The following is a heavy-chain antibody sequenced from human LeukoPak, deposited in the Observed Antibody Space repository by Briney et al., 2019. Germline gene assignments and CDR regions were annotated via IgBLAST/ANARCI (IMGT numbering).Heavy chain of an antibody. D-gene: IGHD3-9*01. CDR3: ARLTSYDILPRAGSIDY. CDR1: GGSISSSSYY. Sequence: SETLSLTCTVSGGSISSSSYYWGWIRQPPGKGLEWIGSIYYSGSTYYNPSLKSRVTISVDTSKNQFSLKLSSVTAADTAVYYCARLTSYDILPRAGSIDYWGQGTLVTVSS. J-gene: IGHJ4*02. CDR2: IYYSGST. V-gene: IGHV4-39*01.